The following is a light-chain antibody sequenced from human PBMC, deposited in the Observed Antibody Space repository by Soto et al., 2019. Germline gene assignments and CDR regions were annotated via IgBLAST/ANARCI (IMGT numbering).Light chain of an antibody. CDR2: GAS. CDR1: QSVSRSY. Sequence: EIVLTQSPGTLSLSPGEGATLSCRASQSVSRSYLAWYQQKPGQAPRLLVYGASIRATGIPDRFSGSGSGTDFSLTINKGEPEDFAVYYCQQYGDSPPWTFGQGTKVEI. CDR3: QQYGDSPPWT. J-gene: IGKJ1*01. V-gene: IGKV3-20*01.